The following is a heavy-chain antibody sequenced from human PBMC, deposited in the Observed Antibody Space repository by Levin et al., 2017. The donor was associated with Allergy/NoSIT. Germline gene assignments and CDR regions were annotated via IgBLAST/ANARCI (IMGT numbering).Heavy chain of an antibody. CDR1: GYTFTSYG. J-gene: IGHJ3*02. D-gene: IGHD4-23*01. CDR3: ARFLMTTVVTPANDAFDI. Sequence: GESLKISCKASGYTFTSYGISWVRQAPGQGLEWMGWISAYNGNTNYAQKLQGRVTMTTDTSTSTAYMELRSLRSDDTAVYYCARFLMTTVVTPANDAFDIWGQGTMVTVSS. V-gene: IGHV1-18*01. CDR2: ISAYNGNT.